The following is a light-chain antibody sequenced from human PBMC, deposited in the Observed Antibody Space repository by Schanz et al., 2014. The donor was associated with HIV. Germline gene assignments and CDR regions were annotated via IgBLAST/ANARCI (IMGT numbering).Light chain of an antibody. V-gene: IGLV2-14*03. J-gene: IGLJ2*01. CDR2: GVT. CDR1: SADIGSYNY. Sequence: QSALTQPASASGSPGRSVTFSCTGTSADIGSYNYVSWYQHHPGKAPKLLIYGVTDRPSGVSNRFSGSKAGNTASLTISGLQAEDEADYYCSSYTSSSTLVVFGGGTKLTVL. CDR3: SSYTSSSTLVV.